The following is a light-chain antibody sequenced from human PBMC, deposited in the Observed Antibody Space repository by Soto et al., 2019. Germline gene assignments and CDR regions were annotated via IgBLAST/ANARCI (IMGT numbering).Light chain of an antibody. CDR1: QSISTW. CDR2: DVS. J-gene: IGKJ1*01. CDR3: QQYNSFWT. Sequence: DIQMTQSPSTLSASVGDIVTFTFRASQSISTWLAWYQQKPGKAPKLLISDVSSLKSGVPSRFSGSGSGTEFTLTISGLHPDDSATYYCQQYNSFWTFGQGTKVDIK. V-gene: IGKV1-5*01.